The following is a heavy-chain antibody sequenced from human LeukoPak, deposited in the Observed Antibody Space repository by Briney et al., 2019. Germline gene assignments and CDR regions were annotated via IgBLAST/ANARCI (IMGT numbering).Heavy chain of an antibody. CDR3: PSHSFWFDP. J-gene: IGHJ5*02. Sequence: PSETLSLTCTVSGGSISIGSYYWSWIRPPAGKGLEWIGRIYTSGSTNYNPSLKSRVTISVHTSKNQFSLNLTSLTAPHTAVNYCPSHSFWFDPWRQRTLVTVSS. V-gene: IGHV4-61*02. CDR1: GGSISIGSYY. CDR2: IYTSGST.